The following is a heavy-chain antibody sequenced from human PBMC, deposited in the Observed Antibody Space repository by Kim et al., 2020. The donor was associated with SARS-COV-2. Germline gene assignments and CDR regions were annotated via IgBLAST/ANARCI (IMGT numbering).Heavy chain of an antibody. CDR3: ARALQPYNWNFHGLDY. Sequence: GGSLRLSCAASGFTFSDYYMSWIRQAPGKGLEWVSYISSSGSTIYYADSVKGRFTISRDNAKNSLYLQMNSLRAEDTAVYYCARALQPYNWNFHGLDYWGQGTLVTVSS. D-gene: IGHD1-7*01. V-gene: IGHV3-11*01. J-gene: IGHJ4*02. CDR1: GFTFSDYY. CDR2: ISSSGSTI.